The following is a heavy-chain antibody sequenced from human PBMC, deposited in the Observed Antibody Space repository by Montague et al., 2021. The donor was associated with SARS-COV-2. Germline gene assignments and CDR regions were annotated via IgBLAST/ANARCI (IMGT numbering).Heavy chain of an antibody. CDR2: IYTSGNT. CDR3: ARARITGTTKDYYGMDV. D-gene: IGHD1-7*01. V-gene: IGHV4-61*02. J-gene: IGHJ6*02. CDR1: DDSISGGRYY. Sequence: TLSLTCTVSDDSISGGRYYWSWIRQPAGKGLEWIGRIYTSGNTNYNPSLKSRVSMLVDTPKNQLSLKLSSVTAADTAIYYCARARITGTTKDYYGMDVWGQGTTVTVS.